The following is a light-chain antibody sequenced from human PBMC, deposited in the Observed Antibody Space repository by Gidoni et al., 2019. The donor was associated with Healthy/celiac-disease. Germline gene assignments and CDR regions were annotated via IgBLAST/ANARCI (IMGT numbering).Light chain of an antibody. CDR2: AAS. V-gene: IGKV1-39*01. J-gene: IGKJ2*01. Sequence: DIQMTQSPSSLSASVGDRVTITCRASQSISSYLNWYQQKPGKAPKLLIYAASSLQSGVPSRFSGSRSGTDFTLTISSLQPEDFATYYCQQSYSTPWYTFGQXTKLEIK. CDR3: QQSYSTPWYT. CDR1: QSISSY.